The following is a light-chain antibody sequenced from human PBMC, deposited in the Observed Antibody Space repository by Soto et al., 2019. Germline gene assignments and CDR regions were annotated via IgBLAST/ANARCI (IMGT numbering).Light chain of an antibody. CDR2: GAS. Sequence: EIVITQSPSTLSVSPGERATLSCRASQSVSSNLAWFQQKPGQAPRLLIYGASTRDTGIPARFSGSGSGADFTLTISSLEPEDFAFYYCQQRFFGPGTKVDIK. CDR3: QQRF. V-gene: IGKV3-15*01. J-gene: IGKJ3*01. CDR1: QSVSSN.